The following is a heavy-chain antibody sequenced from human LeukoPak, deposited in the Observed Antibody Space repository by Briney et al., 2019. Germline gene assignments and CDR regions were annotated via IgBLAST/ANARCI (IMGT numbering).Heavy chain of an antibody. Sequence: PSETLSLTCTVSGGSISSYYWSWIRQPPGKGLEWIGYIYYSGSTNYNPSLKSRVTISVDTSKNQFSLRLSSVTAADTAVYYCARGYYYGSGSYYYYYYGMDVWGQGTTVTVSS. J-gene: IGHJ6*02. CDR3: ARGYYYGSGSYYYYYYGMDV. CDR1: GGSISSYY. V-gene: IGHV4-59*01. CDR2: IYYSGST. D-gene: IGHD3-10*01.